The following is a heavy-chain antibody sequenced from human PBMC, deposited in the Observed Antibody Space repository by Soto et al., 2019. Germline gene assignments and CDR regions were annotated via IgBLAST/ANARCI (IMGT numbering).Heavy chain of an antibody. V-gene: IGHV3-33*01. Sequence: QVQLVESGGGVVQPGRSLRLSCAASGFTFSSYGMHWVRQAPGKGLEWVAVIWYDGSNKYYADSVKGRFTISRDNSKNTLYLQMNSLRAEDTAVYYCARARRYSSSYYYYGMDVWGQGTTVTVSS. CDR2: IWYDGSNK. J-gene: IGHJ6*02. CDR3: ARARRYSSSYYYYGMDV. CDR1: GFTFSSYG. D-gene: IGHD6-13*01.